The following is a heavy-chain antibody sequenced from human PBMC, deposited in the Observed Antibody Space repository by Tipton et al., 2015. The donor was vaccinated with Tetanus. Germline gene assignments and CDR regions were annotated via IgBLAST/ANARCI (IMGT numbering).Heavy chain of an antibody. CDR2: ISNGNP. V-gene: IGHV4-4*07. CDR1: RGPISSYY. Sequence: TLSLTCTVSRGPISSYYWSWVRLPAGKGLEFIGHISNGNPDYAPSLKNRVSLPVDLSKNEFYMKLRSVTAADTGVYYCARGITDGYNRRLDYWGQGTLVAVSP. D-gene: IGHD1-20*01. J-gene: IGHJ4*02. CDR3: ARGITDGYNRRLDY.